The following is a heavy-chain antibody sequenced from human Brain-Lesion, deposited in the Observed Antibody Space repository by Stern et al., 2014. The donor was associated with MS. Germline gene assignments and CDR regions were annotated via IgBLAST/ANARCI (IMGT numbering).Heavy chain of an antibody. Sequence: EVQLVESGGGLVQPGGSLTISCTAAGFTFGNYWMTWVRQVPGKGLEWVANIKEDGTEKNYVDSVKGRFTISRDNARNSLYLQVNSLRVEDTALYYCARVYNTIYGIVTQRGSGMDVWGQGTTVIVSS. CDR2: IKEDGTEK. J-gene: IGHJ6*02. V-gene: IGHV3-7*01. CDR1: GFTFGNYW. CDR3: ARVYNTIYGIVTQRGSGMDV. D-gene: IGHD3-3*01.